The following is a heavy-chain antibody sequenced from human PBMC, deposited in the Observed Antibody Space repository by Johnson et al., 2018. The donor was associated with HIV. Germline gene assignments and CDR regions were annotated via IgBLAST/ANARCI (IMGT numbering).Heavy chain of an antibody. CDR3: ASIVVVPAAQDNDAFDI. Sequence: VQLVESGGGLVKPGGSLRLSCAASGFSFSDYYMSWIRQAPGKGLEWVSYISSSGSTIYYADFVKGRFTISRDNAKKSLYLQMNSLRAEETAVYYCASIVVVPAAQDNDAFDIWGQGTMVTVSS. J-gene: IGHJ3*02. CDR2: ISSSGSTI. V-gene: IGHV3-11*04. D-gene: IGHD2-2*01. CDR1: GFSFSDYY.